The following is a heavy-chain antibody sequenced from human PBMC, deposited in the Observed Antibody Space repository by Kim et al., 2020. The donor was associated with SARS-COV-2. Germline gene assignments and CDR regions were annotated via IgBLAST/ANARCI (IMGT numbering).Heavy chain of an antibody. D-gene: IGHD3-10*01. Sequence: AQKFQGRVTITADKSTSTAYMELSSLRSEDTAVYYCARDLWFGELFPVDYWGQGTLVTVSS. V-gene: IGHV1-69*04. J-gene: IGHJ4*02. CDR3: ARDLWFGELFPVDY.